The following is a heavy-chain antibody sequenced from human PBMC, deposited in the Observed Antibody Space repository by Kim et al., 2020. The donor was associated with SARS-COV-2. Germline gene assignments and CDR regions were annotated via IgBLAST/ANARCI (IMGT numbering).Heavy chain of an antibody. J-gene: IGHJ4*02. CDR3: AREFWGYSYGYFDY. Sequence: NPSLKSRVTISVDTSKNQFSLKLSSVTAADTAVYYCAREFWGYSYGYFDYWGQGTLVTVSS. D-gene: IGHD5-18*01. V-gene: IGHV4-59*01.